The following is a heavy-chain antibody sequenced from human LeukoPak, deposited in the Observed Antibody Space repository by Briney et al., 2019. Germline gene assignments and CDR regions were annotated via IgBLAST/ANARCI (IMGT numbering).Heavy chain of an antibody. D-gene: IGHD1-1*01. CDR1: GGTFSSYA. Sequence: SVKVSCKASGGTFSSYAISWVRQAPGQGLEWMGGIIPIFGTANYAQKFQGRVTITADESTSTAYMELSSLRSEDTAVYYCARNEVYNWNDAGAFDIWGQGTMVTVSS. J-gene: IGHJ3*02. CDR2: IIPIFGTA. V-gene: IGHV1-69*13. CDR3: ARNEVYNWNDAGAFDI.